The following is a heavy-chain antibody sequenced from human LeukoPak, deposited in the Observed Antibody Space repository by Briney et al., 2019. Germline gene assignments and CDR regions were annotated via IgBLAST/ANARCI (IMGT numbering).Heavy chain of an antibody. J-gene: IGHJ4*02. CDR3: ARNRDYDTFDY. D-gene: IGHD5-12*01. CDR1: GFNFTSYC. CDR2: IMKDGGVK. V-gene: IGHV3-7*01. Sequence: RGSPRHSCAASGFNFTSYCMTSVRQTPGQGLEWVANIMKDGGVKLYLDSVKGRFTISRDNAKNSLYLQMNSLRAEDTAVYYCARNRDYDTFDYWGQGVLVTISS.